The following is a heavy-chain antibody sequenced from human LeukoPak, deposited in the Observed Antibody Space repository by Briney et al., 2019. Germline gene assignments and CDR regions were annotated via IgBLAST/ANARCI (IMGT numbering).Heavy chain of an antibody. CDR3: AKDFRGYCSSTSCYFPDP. CDR1: GFTFSSYG. V-gene: IGHV3-30*18. CDR2: ISYDGSNK. J-gene: IGHJ5*02. D-gene: IGHD2-2*01. Sequence: PGRSLRLSYAASGFTFSSYGMHWVRQAPGKGLEWVAVISYDGSNKYYAASVKGRFTISRDNSKNTLYLQMNSLRAEDTAVYYCAKDFRGYCSSTSCYFPDPWGQGTLVTVSS.